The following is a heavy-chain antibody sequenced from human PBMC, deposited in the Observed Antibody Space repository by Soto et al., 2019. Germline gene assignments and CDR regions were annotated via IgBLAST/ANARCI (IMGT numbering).Heavy chain of an antibody. V-gene: IGHV5-10-1*01. J-gene: IGHJ6*02. Sequence: GESLKISCQGSGYRFSSYWITWVRQKPGKGLEWMGRIDPSGSYTDYSASFEGHVTISADKAISTAYLQWSSLKASDTAMYYCARLGFNYDFLSGYYNVYHYYGIDVWGQGTTVTLSS. CDR1: GYRFSSYW. CDR2: IDPSGSYT. D-gene: IGHD3-3*01. CDR3: ARLGFNYDFLSGYYNVYHYYGIDV.